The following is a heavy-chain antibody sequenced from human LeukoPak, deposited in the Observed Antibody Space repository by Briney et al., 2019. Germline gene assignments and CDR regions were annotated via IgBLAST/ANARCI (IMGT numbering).Heavy chain of an antibody. D-gene: IGHD3-16*02. CDR2: VSGNVGRT. CDR1: GFTFSNYA. V-gene: IGHV3-23*01. Sequence: GGSLRLSCAASGFTFSNYAMSWVRQAPGKGLEWVSAVSGNVGRTYYADYVKGRFTISRDNYKNTMYLQLNSLRDEDTAVYYCAKAPFSGSYPDIYWGQGTLVTVSS. CDR3: AKAPFSGSYPDIY. J-gene: IGHJ4*02.